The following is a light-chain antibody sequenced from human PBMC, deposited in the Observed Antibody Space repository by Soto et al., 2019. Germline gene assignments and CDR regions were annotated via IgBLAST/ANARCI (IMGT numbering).Light chain of an antibody. V-gene: IGLV1-40*01. CDR1: ASNIGAGNV. CDR2: GDS. Sequence: QSVLTQPPSVSGAPGQRVTISCTGTASNIGAGNVVHWYHPGPGTAPNLLVFGDSHRPSGVPDRFSGSKSGTSASLAITGLQAEDEGDYCCQSYDSTLDARYVFGTGTKVTVL. CDR3: QSYDSTLDARYV. J-gene: IGLJ1*01.